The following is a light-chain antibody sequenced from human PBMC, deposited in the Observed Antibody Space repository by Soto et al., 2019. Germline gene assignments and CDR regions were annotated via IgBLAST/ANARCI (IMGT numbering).Light chain of an antibody. CDR2: AAS. CDR1: QSISSY. J-gene: IGKJ1*01. Sequence: DIQVTQSPSSLSASVGDRVTITCRASQSISSYLNWYRQKPGRAPNLLIYAASKLQSGVPSRFSGSGSGTDFAITISSLQPGDFAIYYCRQSYSAPWTFGQGTKVEIK. CDR3: RQSYSAPWT. V-gene: IGKV1-39*01.